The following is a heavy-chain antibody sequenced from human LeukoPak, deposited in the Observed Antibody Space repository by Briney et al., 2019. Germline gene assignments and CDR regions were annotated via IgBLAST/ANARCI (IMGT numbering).Heavy chain of an antibody. D-gene: IGHD5-18*01. CDR2: INPLSGGT. Sequence: ASVKVSCKASGYIFTDYYIHWIRQAPGQGLQRVGWINPLSGGTNYAQKFRGRVTLTRDTSSGTIYMNLSSLMPDDTAVYYCARGHDNTGYNYFDQWGQGTLVTVSS. J-gene: IGHJ4*02. V-gene: IGHV1-2*02. CDR1: GYIFTDYY. CDR3: ARGHDNTGYNYFDQ.